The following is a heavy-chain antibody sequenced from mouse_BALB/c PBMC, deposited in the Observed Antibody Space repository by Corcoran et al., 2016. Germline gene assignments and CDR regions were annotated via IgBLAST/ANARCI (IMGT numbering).Heavy chain of an antibody. V-gene: IGHV1-18*01. CDR3: AETYSYYAMDY. Sequence: EVQLQQSGPELVKPGASVKISCKTSGYTFTEYTMHWVKQSHGKSREWIGGSNPNNGGTSYNQKFKGKDTLTVDKSSSTAYMALRSLTSEDSAVYDWAETYSYYAMDYWGQGTSFTVSS. D-gene: IGHD2-10*01. CDR1: GYTFTEYT. J-gene: IGHJ4*01. CDR2: SNPNNGGT.